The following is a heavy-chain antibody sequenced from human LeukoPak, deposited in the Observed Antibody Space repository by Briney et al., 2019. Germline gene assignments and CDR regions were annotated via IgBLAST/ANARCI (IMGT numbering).Heavy chain of an antibody. CDR1: GGTFSSYA. V-gene: IGHV1-69*13. Sequence: ASVKVSCKASGGTFSSYAISWVRQAPGQGLEWMGGIIPIFGTANYAQKFQGRVTITADESTSTAYMELSSLRSEDTAVYYCARGGTAVAGTLYFDYWGQGTLVTVSS. J-gene: IGHJ4*02. CDR3: ARGGTAVAGTLYFDY. CDR2: IIPIFGTA. D-gene: IGHD6-19*01.